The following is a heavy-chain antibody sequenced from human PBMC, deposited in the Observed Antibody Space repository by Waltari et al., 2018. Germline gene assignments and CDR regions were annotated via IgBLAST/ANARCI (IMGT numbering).Heavy chain of an antibody. V-gene: IGHV3-23*02. J-gene: IGHJ6*03. D-gene: IGHD3-9*01. CDR1: GFTFSSHA. CDR2: SSTCTGTG. CDR3: AQDISDGAVREYFSYMAV. Sequence: EVQLLESVGGLVQPGGSLRLPCATSGFTFSSHAMHWIRQAHGKGLEPVLVSSTCTGTGGSGDAVTGRFRLSRVHSQTTSVMIIQSLMAEDPSVSYCAQDISDGAVREYFSYMAVLGKGPSVTVSS.